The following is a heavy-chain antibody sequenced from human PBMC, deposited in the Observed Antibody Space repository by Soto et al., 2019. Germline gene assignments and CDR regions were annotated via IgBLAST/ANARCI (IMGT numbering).Heavy chain of an antibody. CDR1: GFTFSSYA. CDR3: ARDSGVAGTGPLVSY. J-gene: IGHJ4*02. Sequence: QVQLVESGGGVVQPGRSLRLSCAASGFTFSSYAMHWVRQAPGKGLEWVAVISYDGSNKYYADSVKGRFTISRDNSKNTLYLQMNSLRAEDTAVYYSARDSGVAGTGPLVSYWGQGTLVTVSS. V-gene: IGHV3-30-3*01. D-gene: IGHD6-19*01. CDR2: ISYDGSNK.